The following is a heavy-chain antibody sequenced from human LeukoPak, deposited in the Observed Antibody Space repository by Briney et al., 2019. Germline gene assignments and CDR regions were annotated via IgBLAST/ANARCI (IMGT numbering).Heavy chain of an antibody. J-gene: IGHJ4*02. CDR3: ARGGSGYSYGKIDS. CDR1: GFTFSNYW. V-gene: IGHV3-7*01. CDR2: IRQDGSET. Sequence: GGSLRLSCATSGFTFSNYWINWVRQAPGKGLEWVANIRQDGSETYCVDSVKGRFTISRDNAKNSLYLQMNSLRDEDTAVYYCARGGSGYSYGKIDSWGQGILVTVSS. D-gene: IGHD5-18*01.